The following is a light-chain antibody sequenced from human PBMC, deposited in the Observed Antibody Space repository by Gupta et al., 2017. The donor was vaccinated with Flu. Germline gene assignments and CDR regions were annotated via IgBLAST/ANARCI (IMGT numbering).Light chain of an antibody. Sequence: SITCSCSGTISDVGSYNLVYWYQQHPGKAPKLMIYEGSKRASGVANRFSGSKSGNTASLTISGLQAEDEADYYCCSNAGSSTYVFGTGTKVTGL. CDR3: CSNAGSSTYV. CDR2: EGS. J-gene: IGLJ1*01. CDR1: ISDVGSYNL. V-gene: IGLV2-23*01.